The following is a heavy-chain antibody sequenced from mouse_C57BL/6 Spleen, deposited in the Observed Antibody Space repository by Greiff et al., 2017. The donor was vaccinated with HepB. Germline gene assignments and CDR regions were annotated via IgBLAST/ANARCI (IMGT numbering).Heavy chain of an antibody. CDR3: TTPGSSPYWYFDV. D-gene: IGHD1-1*01. V-gene: IGHV14-4*01. CDR1: GFNIKDDY. J-gene: IGHJ1*03. Sequence: EVHLVESGAELVRPGASVKLSCTASGFNIKDDYMHWVKQRPEQGLEWIGWIDPENGDTEYASKFQGKATITADTSSNTAYLQLSSLTSEDTAVYYCTTPGSSPYWYFDVWGTGTTVTVSS. CDR2: IDPENGDT.